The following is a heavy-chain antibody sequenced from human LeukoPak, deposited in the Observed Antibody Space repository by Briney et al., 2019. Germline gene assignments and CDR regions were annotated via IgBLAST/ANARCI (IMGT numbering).Heavy chain of an antibody. CDR3: ASETSIVVVPAAIQGPSYNWFDP. D-gene: IGHD2-2*01. CDR1: GGSFSGYY. CDR2: INHSGST. J-gene: IGHJ5*02. V-gene: IGHV4-34*01. Sequence: MPSETLSLTCAVYGGSFSGYYWSWIRQPPGKGLEWIGEINHSGSTNYNPSLKSRVTISVDTSKNQFSLKLCSVTAADTAVYYCASETSIVVVPAAIQGPSYNWFDPWGQGTLVTVSS.